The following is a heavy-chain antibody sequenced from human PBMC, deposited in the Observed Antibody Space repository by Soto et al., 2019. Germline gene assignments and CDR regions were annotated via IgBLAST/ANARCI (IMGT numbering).Heavy chain of an antibody. CDR1: GNSISSSNW. Sequence: QVQLQESGPGLVKPSGTLSLTCAVSGNSISSSNWWSWVRQPPGKGLDWIGEIHHTGSTNYNPSLKSRVTISVDKSKNQFSLTLSSVTAADTAVYYCARDVGYFYEDRAAGHFDFWGQGTLVTVSS. CDR3: ARDVGYFYEDRAAGHFDF. D-gene: IGHD3-22*01. CDR2: IHHTGST. J-gene: IGHJ4*02. V-gene: IGHV4-4*02.